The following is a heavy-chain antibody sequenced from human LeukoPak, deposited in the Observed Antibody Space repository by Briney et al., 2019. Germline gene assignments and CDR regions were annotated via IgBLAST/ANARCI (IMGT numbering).Heavy chain of an antibody. V-gene: IGHV3-9*01. Sequence: GGSLRLSCAASGFTFDDYAMHWVRQAPGKGLECVSGISWNSGSIGYADSVKGRFTISRDNAKNSLYLQMNSLRAEDTALYYCAKISYSGYDDDAFDIWGQGTMVTVSS. D-gene: IGHD5-12*01. CDR2: ISWNSGSI. J-gene: IGHJ3*02. CDR1: GFTFDDYA. CDR3: AKISYSGYDDDAFDI.